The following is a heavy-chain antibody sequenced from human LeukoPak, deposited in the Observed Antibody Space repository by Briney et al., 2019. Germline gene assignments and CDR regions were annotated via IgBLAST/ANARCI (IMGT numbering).Heavy chain of an antibody. CDR1: GFTFSIYA. J-gene: IGHJ4*02. D-gene: IGHD3-22*01. V-gene: IGHV3-23*01. CDR2: IGGTGDTT. Sequence: GGSLRLSCEASGFTFSIYAMTWVRQAPGKGLEWVSAIGGTGDTTFYAGSVKGRFTISRDNSKNTLYLQMNSLRAEDTAVYYCARNSAMIVVAYFDYWGQGTLVTVSS. CDR3: ARNSAMIVVAYFDY.